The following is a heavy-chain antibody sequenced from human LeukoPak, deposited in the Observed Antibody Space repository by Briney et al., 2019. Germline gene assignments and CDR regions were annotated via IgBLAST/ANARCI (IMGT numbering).Heavy chain of an antibody. CDR2: TSSDLNVK. Sequence: PGGSLRLSCAASGFTFRNYVIHWVRQAPGKGLEWVAVTSSDLNVKLYADSVKGRFTISRDNSRSTLYLQMNSLRPEDTAVYYCAKDTSRWGPKDYWGQGTLVTVSS. V-gene: IGHV3-30*18. D-gene: IGHD1-1*01. J-gene: IGHJ4*02. CDR1: GFTFRNYV. CDR3: AKDTSRWGPKDY.